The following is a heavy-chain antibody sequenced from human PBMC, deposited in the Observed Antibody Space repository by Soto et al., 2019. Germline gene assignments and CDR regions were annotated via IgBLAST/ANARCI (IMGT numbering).Heavy chain of an antibody. CDR2: IIPIFGTA. Sequence: QVQLVQSGAEVRKPGSSVKVSCKASGGTFSRHAISWVRQAPGQGLEWMGGIIPIFGTANHAQKFQGRVTIIADESTSRVYMALSSLRSEDTAMYYCARGWGYDSNDYYYAYWGQGTLVIVSS. V-gene: IGHV1-69*01. D-gene: IGHD3-22*01. CDR1: GGTFSRHA. J-gene: IGHJ4*02. CDR3: ARGWGYDSNDYYYAY.